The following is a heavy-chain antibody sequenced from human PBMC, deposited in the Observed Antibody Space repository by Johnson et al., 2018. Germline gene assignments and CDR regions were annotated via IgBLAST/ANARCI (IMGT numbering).Heavy chain of an antibody. J-gene: IGHJ3*02. CDR3: ARVTYYYVSSGYVEGNAFDI. D-gene: IGHD3-22*01. Sequence: QVQLQESGPGLVKPSETLSLTCTVSGGSISSYYWSWIRQPPGKGLEWIGYIYYSGSTNYNPSLKSRVTISVDTSKNQFSLKLSSVTAAETAVYYCARVTYYYVSSGYVEGNAFDIWGQGTMVTVSS. CDR1: GGSISSYY. V-gene: IGHV4-59*01. CDR2: IYYSGST.